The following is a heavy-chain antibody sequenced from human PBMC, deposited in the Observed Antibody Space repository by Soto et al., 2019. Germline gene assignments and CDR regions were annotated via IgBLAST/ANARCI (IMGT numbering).Heavy chain of an antibody. V-gene: IGHV4-30-4*01. CDR1: GGSISSGDYY. CDR2: IYYSGST. CDR3: ARVGPGYGMDV. Sequence: SETLSLTCTVSGGSISSGDYYWSWIRQPPGKGLEWIGYIYYSGSTYYNPSLKSRVTISVDTSKNQFSLKLSSVTAADTAVYYCARVGPGYGMDVWGQGTTVTVS. J-gene: IGHJ6*02.